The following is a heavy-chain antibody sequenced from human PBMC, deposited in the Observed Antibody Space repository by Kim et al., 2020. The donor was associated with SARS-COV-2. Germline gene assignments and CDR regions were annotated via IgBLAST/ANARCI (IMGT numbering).Heavy chain of an antibody. Sequence: SETLSLTCTVSGGSISSSSYYWGWIRQPPGKGLEWIGSIYYSGSTYYNPSLKSRVTISVDTSKNQFSLKLSSVTAADTAVYYCARLSVDTAMVDLFDYWGQGTLVTVSS. V-gene: IGHV4-39*01. D-gene: IGHD5-18*01. CDR1: GGSISSSSYY. CDR3: ARLSVDTAMVDLFDY. CDR2: IYYSGST. J-gene: IGHJ4*02.